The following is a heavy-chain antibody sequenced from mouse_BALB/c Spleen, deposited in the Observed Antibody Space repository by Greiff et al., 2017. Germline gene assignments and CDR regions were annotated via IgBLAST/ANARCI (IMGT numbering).Heavy chain of an antibody. V-gene: IGHV1-87*01. CDR1: GYTFTSYW. J-gene: IGHJ2*01. Sequence: VQVVESGAELARPGASVKLSCKASGYTFTSYWMQWVKQRPGQGLEWIGAIYPGDGDTRYTQKFKGKATLTADKSSSTAYMQLSSLASEDSAVYYCARSSSRVDYWGQGTTLTVSS. CDR3: ARSSSRVDY. CDR2: IYPGDGDT.